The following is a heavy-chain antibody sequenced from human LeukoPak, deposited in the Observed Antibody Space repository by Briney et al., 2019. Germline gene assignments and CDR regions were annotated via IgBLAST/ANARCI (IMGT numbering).Heavy chain of an antibody. CDR3: VVVTPSLDY. CDR1: GFTFSSYS. J-gene: IGHJ4*02. D-gene: IGHD4-23*01. CDR2: ISSSSSTI. V-gene: IGHV3-48*04. Sequence: GGSLRLSCAASGFTFSSYSMNWVRQAPGKGLEWVSYISSSSSTIYYADSVKGRFTISRDNAKNSLYLQMNSLRAEDTAVYYCVVVTPSLDYWGQGTLVTVSS.